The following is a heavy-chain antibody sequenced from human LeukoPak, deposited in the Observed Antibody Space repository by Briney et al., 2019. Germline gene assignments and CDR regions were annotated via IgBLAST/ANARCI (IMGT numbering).Heavy chain of an antibody. CDR2: IIPIFGIA. V-gene: IGHV1-69*04. CDR3: ARDSITGTLGYYDYGMDV. J-gene: IGHJ6*02. D-gene: IGHD1/OR15-1a*01. Sequence: SVKVSCKASGGTFSSYAISWVRQAPGQGLEWMGRIIPIFGIANYAQKFQGRVTITADKSTSTAYMELSSLRSEDTAVYYCARDSITGTLGYYDYGMDVWGQGTTVTVSS. CDR1: GGTFSSYA.